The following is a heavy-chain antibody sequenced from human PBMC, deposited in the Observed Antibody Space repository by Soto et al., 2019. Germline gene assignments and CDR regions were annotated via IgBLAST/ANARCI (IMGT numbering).Heavy chain of an antibody. CDR2: IIPIFGTA. D-gene: IGHD3-3*01. V-gene: IGHV1-69*13. Sequence: GASVKVSCKASGGTFSSYAISWVRQAPGQGLEWMGGIIPIFGTANYAQKFQGRVTITADESTSTAYMELSSLRSEDTAVYYCARYRAPIKERFLEWSPYFDYWGQGTLVTVSS. CDR3: ARYRAPIKERFLEWSPYFDY. J-gene: IGHJ4*02. CDR1: GGTFSSYA.